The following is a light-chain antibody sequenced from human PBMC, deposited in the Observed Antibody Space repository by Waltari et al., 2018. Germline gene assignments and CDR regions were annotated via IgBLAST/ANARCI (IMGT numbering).Light chain of an antibody. J-gene: IGLJ3*02. CDR3: SAWDSSLTAWV. CDR1: SNNVGYQG. V-gene: IGLV10-54*01. Sequence: QAGLTQPPSVSKGLRQTATFTCTGNSNNVGYQGAAWLQQHPGRPPNLLSYRNNNRPSGISERFSASRSGNTASLTITGLQPEDEADYYCSAWDSSLTAWVFGGGTKLTVL. CDR2: RNN.